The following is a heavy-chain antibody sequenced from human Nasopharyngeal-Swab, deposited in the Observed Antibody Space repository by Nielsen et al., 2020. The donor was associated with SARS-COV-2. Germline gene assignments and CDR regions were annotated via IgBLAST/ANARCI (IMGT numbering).Heavy chain of an antibody. Sequence: SLKISCAASGFTFDDYAMHWVRQAPGKGLEWVSGISWNSGSIGYADSVKGRSTISRDNAKNSLYLQMNSLRAEDTALYYCASDSSSWYAYFDYWGQGTLVTVSS. CDR2: ISWNSGSI. CDR3: ASDSSSWYAYFDY. V-gene: IGHV3-9*01. D-gene: IGHD6-13*01. J-gene: IGHJ4*02. CDR1: GFTFDDYA.